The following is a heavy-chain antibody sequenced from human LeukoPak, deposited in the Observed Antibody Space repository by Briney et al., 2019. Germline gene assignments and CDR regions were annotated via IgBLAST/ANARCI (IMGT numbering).Heavy chain of an antibody. CDR3: ARGLTFDY. Sequence: GGSLRLSCAASGFTFSSYAMHWVRQAPGKGLEYVSAISSNGGSTYYANSVKGRFTISRYNSKNTLYLQMGSLRAEDMAVYYCARGLTFDYWGQGTLVTVSS. J-gene: IGHJ4*02. V-gene: IGHV3-64*01. CDR2: ISSNGGST. CDR1: GFTFSSYA.